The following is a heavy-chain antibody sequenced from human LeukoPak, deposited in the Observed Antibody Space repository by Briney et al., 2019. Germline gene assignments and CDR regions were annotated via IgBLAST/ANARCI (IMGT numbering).Heavy chain of an antibody. CDR1: GGSVSSGRYY. J-gene: IGHJ1*01. V-gene: IGHV4-61*01. Sequence: PSETLSLTCTVSGGSVSSGRYYWSWIRQPPGKGLEWIGPNYYNGNTNYNPSLKIRVTISVDTSKNQFSLKLSSVTAADTAVYYCARDGGSYGDIAEYFQHWGQGTLVTVSS. CDR2: NYYNGNT. D-gene: IGHD4-17*01. CDR3: ARDGGSYGDIAEYFQH.